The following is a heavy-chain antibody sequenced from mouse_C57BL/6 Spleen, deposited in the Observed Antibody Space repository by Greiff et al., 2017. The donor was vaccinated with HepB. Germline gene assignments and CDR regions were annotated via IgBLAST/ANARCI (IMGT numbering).Heavy chain of an antibody. CDR1: GYSFTDYN. Sequence: EVQLVESGPELVKPGASVKLSCKASGYSFTDYNMNWVKQSNGKSLEWIGVINPNYGTTSYNKKFKGKATLTVDQSSSTANMELNSLTSEDSAVYYCERYSKYGGYAMDYWGQGTSVTVSS. CDR3: ERYSKYGGYAMDY. J-gene: IGHJ4*01. D-gene: IGHD2-5*01. V-gene: IGHV1-39*01. CDR2: INPNYGTT.